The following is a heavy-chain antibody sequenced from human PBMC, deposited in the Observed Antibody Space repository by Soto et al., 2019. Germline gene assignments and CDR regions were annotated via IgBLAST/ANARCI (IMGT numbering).Heavy chain of an antibody. Sequence: QVQLVQSGAEVKKPGSSVKVSCKASGDTFSSYAISWVRQAPGQGLEWMGGIIPIFGTANYAQKFQGRVTISGEESTSTGYMEVSSLRSEDTAVYYCARDGSGYRSRASPMDVWGQGTTVTVSS. D-gene: IGHD3-22*01. J-gene: IGHJ6*02. CDR3: ARDGSGYRSRASPMDV. CDR2: IIPIFGTA. V-gene: IGHV1-69*01. CDR1: GDTFSSYA.